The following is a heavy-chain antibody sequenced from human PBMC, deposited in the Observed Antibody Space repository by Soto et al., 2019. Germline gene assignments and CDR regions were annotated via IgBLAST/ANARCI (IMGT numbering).Heavy chain of an antibody. V-gene: IGHV1-69*13. Sequence: SVKVSCKAPGGSFRSYAFNWVRQAPGQGLEWMGGIIPAFGTANYAQKFQGRVTITADESTSTAYMELSSLRSEDTAVYYCARAPGVRNYYFDYWGQGTLVTVSS. D-gene: IGHD3-10*01. CDR2: IIPAFGTA. CDR1: GGSFRSYA. CDR3: ARAPGVRNYYFDY. J-gene: IGHJ4*02.